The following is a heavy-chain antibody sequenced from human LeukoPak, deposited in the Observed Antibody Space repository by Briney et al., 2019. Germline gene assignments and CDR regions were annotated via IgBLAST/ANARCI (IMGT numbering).Heavy chain of an antibody. Sequence: PSETLSLTCAVYGGSFSGYYWSWIRQPPGKGLEWIGEINHSGSANYNPSLKSRVTISVDTSKNQFSLKLSSVTAADTAVHYCARGVWPDAFDIWGQGTMVTVSS. CDR2: INHSGSA. V-gene: IGHV4-34*01. D-gene: IGHD5/OR15-5a*01. CDR1: GGSFSGYY. CDR3: ARGVWPDAFDI. J-gene: IGHJ3*02.